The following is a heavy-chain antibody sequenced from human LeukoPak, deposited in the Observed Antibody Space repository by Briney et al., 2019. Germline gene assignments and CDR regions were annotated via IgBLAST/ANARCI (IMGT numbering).Heavy chain of an antibody. CDR1: GYTFTSYG. CDR3: ARLYYDSSGYPTLYFDS. CDR2: ISAYNGNT. Sequence: ASVTVSCKASGYTFTSYGISWVRQAPGQGLEWMGWISAYNGNTNYAQKLQGRVTMTTDTSTSTAYMELRSLRSDDTAVYYCARLYYDSSGYPTLYFDSWGQGTLVTVSS. D-gene: IGHD3-22*01. V-gene: IGHV1-18*01. J-gene: IGHJ4*02.